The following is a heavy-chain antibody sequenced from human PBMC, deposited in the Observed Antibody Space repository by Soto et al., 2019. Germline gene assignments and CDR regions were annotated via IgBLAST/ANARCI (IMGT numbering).Heavy chain of an antibody. CDR2: ISYDGSET. J-gene: IGHJ4*01. Sequence: QVQLVESGGGVVQPGKSLRLSCGASGFIFDNFALHWVRQSPGKGLEWVAAISYDGSETYYAASVKGRFTISRDNSHNPLNLHMNSLSREDTALYYCAGGPELLLRLGFFFASWGHGTLVTVS. D-gene: IGHD1-26*01. CDR1: GFIFDNFA. CDR3: AGGPELLLRLGFFFAS. V-gene: IGHV3-30-3*01.